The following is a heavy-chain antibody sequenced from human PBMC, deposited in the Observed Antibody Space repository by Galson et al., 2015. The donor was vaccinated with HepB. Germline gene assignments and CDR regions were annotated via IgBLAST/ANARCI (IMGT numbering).Heavy chain of an antibody. Sequence: SLRLSCAASGFTFSSYWMSWVRQAPGKGLEWVANIKQDGSEKYYVDSVKGRFTISRDNAKNSLYLQMNSLRAEDTAVYYCARALIVVVPAAHGWFDPWGQGTLVTVSS. CDR2: IKQDGSEK. D-gene: IGHD2-2*01. CDR3: ARALIVVVPAAHGWFDP. J-gene: IGHJ5*02. V-gene: IGHV3-7*01. CDR1: GFTFSSYW.